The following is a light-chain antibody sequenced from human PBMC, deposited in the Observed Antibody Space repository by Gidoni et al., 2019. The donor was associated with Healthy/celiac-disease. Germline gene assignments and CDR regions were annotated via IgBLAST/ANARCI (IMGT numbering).Light chain of an antibody. CDR2: AAS. J-gene: IGKJ5*01. CDR1: QDIATW. Sequence: IQMTQSPSSVSASVGDRVTITCRASQDIATWLAWYQQKPGRAPKLLISAASTLQSGVPSRFSGSGSGTYFALSISSLQPEDFATYYCQQANSYFTFGQGTRLDIK. V-gene: IGKV1-12*01. CDR3: QQANSYFT.